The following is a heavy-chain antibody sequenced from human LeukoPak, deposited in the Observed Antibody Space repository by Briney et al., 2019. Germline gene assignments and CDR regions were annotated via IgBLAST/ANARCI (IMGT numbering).Heavy chain of an antibody. J-gene: IGHJ5*02. CDR3: ARGRGSGHKENWFDP. Sequence: ASVRVSCKASGYTFTGHYMNWVRLAPGQGLEWMGWMNPNSGNTGYTQKFQGRVTMTRNTSISTAYMELSSLRSEDTAVYYCARGRGSGHKENWFDPWGQGTLVTVSS. CDR2: MNPNSGNT. V-gene: IGHV1-8*02. CDR1: GYTFTGHY. D-gene: IGHD6-19*01.